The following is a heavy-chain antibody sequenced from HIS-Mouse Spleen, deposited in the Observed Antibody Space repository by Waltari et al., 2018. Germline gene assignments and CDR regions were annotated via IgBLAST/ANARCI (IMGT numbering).Heavy chain of an antibody. CDR2: ISAYNGNP. CDR3: ARSASRFLEWLDWFDP. D-gene: IGHD3-3*01. Sequence: QVQLVQSGAEVKKPGASVKVSCKASGYTFTSYGISWVRQAPGQGLEWMGWISAYNGNPNDAQQLQGRVTITTATSTSTAYMELRSLRSDDTAVYYCARSASRFLEWLDWFDPWGQGTLVTVSS. V-gene: IGHV1-18*01. J-gene: IGHJ5*02. CDR1: GYTFTSYG.